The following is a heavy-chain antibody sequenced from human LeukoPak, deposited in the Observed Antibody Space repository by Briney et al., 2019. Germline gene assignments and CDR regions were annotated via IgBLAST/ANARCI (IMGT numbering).Heavy chain of an antibody. D-gene: IGHD3-3*01. CDR1: GYTFTSYY. Sequence: GASVKVSCKASGYTFTSYYMHWVRQAPGQGLEWMGIINPSGGSTSYAQKFQGRVTITADESTSTAYMELSSLRSEDTAVYYCARVSEDLEWLLFPYWGQGTLVTVSS. CDR2: INPSGGST. CDR3: ARVSEDLEWLLFPY. J-gene: IGHJ4*02. V-gene: IGHV1-46*01.